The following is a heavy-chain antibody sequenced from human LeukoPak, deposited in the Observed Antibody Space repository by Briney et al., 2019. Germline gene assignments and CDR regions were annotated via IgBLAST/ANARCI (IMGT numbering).Heavy chain of an antibody. CDR3: ARVYYYDSSGHNWFDP. J-gene: IGHJ5*02. CDR2: INPNSGGT. Sequence: ASVKVSCKASGYTFTGYYMHWVRQAPGQGLEWMGWINPNSGGTNYAQKFQGRVTMTRDTSISTAYMELSRLRSDDAAVYYCARVYYYDSSGHNWFDPWGQGTLVIVSS. CDR1: GYTFTGYY. D-gene: IGHD3-22*01. V-gene: IGHV1-2*02.